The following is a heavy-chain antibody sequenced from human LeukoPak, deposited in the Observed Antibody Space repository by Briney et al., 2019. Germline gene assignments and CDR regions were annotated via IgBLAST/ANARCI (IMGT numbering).Heavy chain of an antibody. V-gene: IGHV4-34*01. CDR2: INHSGST. Sequence: SETLSLTCAVYGGSFSGYYWNWIRQPPGKGLEWIGEINHSGSTNYNPSLKSRVTISVDTSKNQFSLKLSSVTAADTAVYYCARGLVLADYWGQGTLVTVSS. J-gene: IGHJ4*02. D-gene: IGHD6-13*01. CDR3: ARGLVLADY. CDR1: GGSFSGYY.